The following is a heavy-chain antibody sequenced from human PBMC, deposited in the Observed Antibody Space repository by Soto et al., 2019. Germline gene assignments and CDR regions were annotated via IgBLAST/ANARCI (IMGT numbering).Heavy chain of an antibody. CDR3: ARGHRSTWYAVEH. CDR1: GYIFTGSY. J-gene: IGHJ4*02. Sequence: ASVKFSCKASGYIFTGSYIHWVRLAPGQGLEWMGGINPSGGRATYPQKFMGRVTLIRDTSSSTVEMELSSLRSEDTALYFCARGHRSTWYAVEHWGKGAQVTVSS. CDR2: INPSGGRA. D-gene: IGHD6-13*01. V-gene: IGHV1-46*01.